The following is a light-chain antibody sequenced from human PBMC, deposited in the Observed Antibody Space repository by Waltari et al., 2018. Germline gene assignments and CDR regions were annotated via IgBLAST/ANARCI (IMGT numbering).Light chain of an antibody. CDR2: GAS. V-gene: IGKV3-20*01. CDR1: QSVSSNN. J-gene: IGKJ1*01. Sequence: EIVLTQSPGTLSLSPGERATLSCRASQSVSSNNLAWYQRKPGQAPRLLIYGASSRPTGIPDRFSGSGSGTDFTLTISRLEPGDFAMYYCQQYGSSPGTFGQGTKVEIK. CDR3: QQYGSSPGT.